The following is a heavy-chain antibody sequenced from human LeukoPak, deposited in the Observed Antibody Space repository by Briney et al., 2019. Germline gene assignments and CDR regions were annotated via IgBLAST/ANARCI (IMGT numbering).Heavy chain of an antibody. CDR3: ARGIAAAGTRTFDY. J-gene: IGHJ4*02. CDR2: ISSSSSYI. V-gene: IGHV3-21*01. Sequence: GGSLRLSCAASGFTFSTYGMHWVRQAPGKGLEWVSSISSSSSYIYYADSVKGRFTISRDNAKNSLYLQMNSLRAEDTAVYYCARGIAAAGTRTFDYWGQGTLVTVSS. D-gene: IGHD6-13*01. CDR1: GFTFSTYG.